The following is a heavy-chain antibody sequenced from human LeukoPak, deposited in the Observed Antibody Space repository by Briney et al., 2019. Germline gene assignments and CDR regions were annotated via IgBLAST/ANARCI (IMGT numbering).Heavy chain of an antibody. CDR3: ARASYGSSDTEYYYYYMDV. D-gene: IGHD6-13*01. J-gene: IGHJ6*03. CDR2: IIPIFGTA. Sequence: ASVKVSCKASGGTFSSYAISWVRQAPGQGLEWMGGIIPIFGTANYAQKFQGRVTITTDESTSTAYMELSSLRSEDTAVYYCARASYGSSDTEYYYYYMDVWGKGTTVTVSS. V-gene: IGHV1-69*05. CDR1: GGTFSSYA.